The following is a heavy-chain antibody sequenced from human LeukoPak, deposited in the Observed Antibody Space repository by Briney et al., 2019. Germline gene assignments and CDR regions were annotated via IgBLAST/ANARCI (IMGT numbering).Heavy chain of an antibody. CDR1: GFTFDDYA. V-gene: IGHV3-9*01. CDR3: AKDTATGIAAAGFRDGMDV. D-gene: IGHD6-13*01. Sequence: PGGSLRLSCAASGFTFDDYAMHWVRQAPGKGLEWVSGISWNSGSIGYADSVKGRFTNSRDNAKNSLYLQMNSLRAEDTALYYCAKDTATGIAAAGFRDGMDVWGQGTTVTVSS. J-gene: IGHJ6*02. CDR2: ISWNSGSI.